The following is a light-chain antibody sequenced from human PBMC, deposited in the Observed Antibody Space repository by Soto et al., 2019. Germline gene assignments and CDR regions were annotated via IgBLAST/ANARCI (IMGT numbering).Light chain of an antibody. CDR2: RNN. V-gene: IGLV1-47*01. J-gene: IGLJ1*01. CDR3: AAWDDSLSGRV. CDR1: SSNIGSNY. Sequence: QSVLTQPPSASGTPGQRVTISCSGSSSNIGSNYVYWYQQLPGTAPKLLIYRNNPRPSGVPDRFSGSKSGTSASLAISGLRSEDEADYYCAAWDDSLSGRVFGAGTKLTVL.